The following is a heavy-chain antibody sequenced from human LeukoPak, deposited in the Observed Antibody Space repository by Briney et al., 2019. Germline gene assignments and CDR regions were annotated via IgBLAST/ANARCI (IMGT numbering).Heavy chain of an antibody. CDR1: GFSFSSFS. V-gene: IGHV3-21*01. CDR3: ARGMGSSRSSIDY. Sequence: GGCLRLSCAASGFSFSSFSMNWVRQAPGKGLEWVSFISSSTSYMYYADSVKGRFTISRDNAKNSLYLQMNSLRAEDTAVYYCARGMGSSRSSIDYWGQGTVVTVST. J-gene: IGHJ4*02. D-gene: IGHD1-26*01. CDR2: ISSSTSYM.